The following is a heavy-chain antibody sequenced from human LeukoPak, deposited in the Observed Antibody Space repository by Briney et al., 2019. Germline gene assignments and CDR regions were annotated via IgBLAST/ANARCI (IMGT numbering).Heavy chain of an antibody. Sequence: PGGSLRLSCAASGVTFSSYGMHWVRQAPGQGLEWVAVISYDGSNKYYADSVKGRFTISRDNSKNTLYLQMNSLRAEDTAVYYCARDGGNRFGYYGMDVWGQGTTVTVSS. V-gene: IGHV3-30*03. CDR1: GVTFSSYG. CDR3: ARDGGNRFGYYGMDV. J-gene: IGHJ6*02. CDR2: ISYDGSNK. D-gene: IGHD4-23*01.